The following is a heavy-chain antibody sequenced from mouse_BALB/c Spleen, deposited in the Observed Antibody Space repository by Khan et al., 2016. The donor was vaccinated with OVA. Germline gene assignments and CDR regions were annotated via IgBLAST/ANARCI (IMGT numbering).Heavy chain of an antibody. J-gene: IGHJ3*01. V-gene: IGHV2-2*02. Sequence: VQLKQSGPGLVQPSQSLSITCTVSGFSLTNYSVHWVRQSPGKGLEWLGVIWSAGSTDYNAAFISRLTIRKDNSRSQVFLKMNSLQPNDTAIYYCARRGYDYGRGALFAYWGQGTLVTVSA. CDR1: GFSLTNYS. D-gene: IGHD2-4*01. CDR3: ARRGYDYGRGALFAY. CDR2: IWSAGST.